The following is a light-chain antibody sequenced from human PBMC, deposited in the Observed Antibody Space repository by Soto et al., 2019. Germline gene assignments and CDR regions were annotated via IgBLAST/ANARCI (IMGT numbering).Light chain of an antibody. J-gene: IGKJ4*01. CDR1: QDINRW. CDR2: NAD. Sequence: IQMNHSPSTLSATVGDRVTITCRASQDINRWLAWYQQKPGKAPKILIYNADTLESGVPSRFSGSGYGTDFSLTISSLQPEDSATYYCVQDFNYPLTFGGGSKV. CDR3: VQDFNYPLT. V-gene: IGKV1-5*01.